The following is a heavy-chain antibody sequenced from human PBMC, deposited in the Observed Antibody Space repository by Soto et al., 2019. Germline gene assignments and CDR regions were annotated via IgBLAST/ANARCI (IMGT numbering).Heavy chain of an antibody. V-gene: IGHV3-30-3*01. CDR3: ARDPGIVGYGNYYYYYYGMDV. J-gene: IGHJ6*02. CDR1: GFTFSSYA. CDR2: ISYDGSNK. Sequence: QVQLVESGGGVVQPGRSLRLSCAASGFTFSSYAMHWVRQAPGKGLEWVAVISYDGSNKYYADSVKGRFTISRDNSKNTLYLQMNSLRAEDTAVYYCARDPGIVGYGNYYYYYYGMDVWGQGTTVTVSS. D-gene: IGHD1-26*01.